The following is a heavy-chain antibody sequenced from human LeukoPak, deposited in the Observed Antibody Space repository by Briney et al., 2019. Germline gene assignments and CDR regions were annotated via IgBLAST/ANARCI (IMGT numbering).Heavy chain of an antibody. CDR2: IYYSGST. J-gene: IGHJ1*01. V-gene: IGHV4-39*01. CDR3: ARRIAAAGIFQH. D-gene: IGHD6-13*01. Sequence: PSQTLSLTCTVSGGSISSGGYSWGWIRQPPGKGLEWIGSIYYSGSTYYNPSLKSRVTISVDTSKNQFSLKLSSVTAADTAVYYRARRIAAAGIFQHWGQGTLVTVSS. CDR1: GGSISSGGYS.